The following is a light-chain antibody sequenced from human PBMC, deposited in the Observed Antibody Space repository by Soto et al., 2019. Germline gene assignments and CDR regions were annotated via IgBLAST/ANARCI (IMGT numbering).Light chain of an antibody. CDR2: GNS. CDR1: SSNIGAGYD. CDR3: QSYDSSLSGYV. J-gene: IGLJ1*01. Sequence: QSVLTQPPSVSGAPGQRVTISCTGSSSNIGAGYDVHWYQQLPGTAPKVLIYGNSNRPSGVPDRFSGSKSGTSASLAITGLKAEDEADYYCQSYDSSLSGYVFGTGTKLTV. V-gene: IGLV1-40*01.